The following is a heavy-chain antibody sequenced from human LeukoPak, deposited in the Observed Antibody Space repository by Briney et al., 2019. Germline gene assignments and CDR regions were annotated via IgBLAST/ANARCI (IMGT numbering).Heavy chain of an antibody. CDR2: IRDSGAST. D-gene: IGHD6-19*01. CDR3: AKAGRSGWYPGWPFDI. CDR1: GLTLGNYW. J-gene: IGHJ3*02. Sequence: GGSLRLSCAASGLTLGNYWMSWVRQAPGKGLQWVSVIRDSGASTYYADSVKGRFTISRDNSKNTLYLQMNSLRAEDTAVYYCAKAGRSGWYPGWPFDIWGQGTMVTVSS. V-gene: IGHV3-23*01.